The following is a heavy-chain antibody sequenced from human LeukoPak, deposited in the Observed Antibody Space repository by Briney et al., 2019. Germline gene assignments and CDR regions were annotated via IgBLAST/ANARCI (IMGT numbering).Heavy chain of an antibody. CDR2: MWFDGSHK. CDR3: ARDITGDPPPYYFDY. Sequence: GGSLRLSCAAFGFTFSNYGLHWVRQAPGKGLEWLAVMWFDGSHKYYADSVKGRFTISRDNSKSMLYLQMNSLRAEDTAVYYCARDITGDPPPYYFDYWGQGSLVTVSS. CDR1: GFTFSNYG. J-gene: IGHJ4*02. V-gene: IGHV3-33*01. D-gene: IGHD7-27*01.